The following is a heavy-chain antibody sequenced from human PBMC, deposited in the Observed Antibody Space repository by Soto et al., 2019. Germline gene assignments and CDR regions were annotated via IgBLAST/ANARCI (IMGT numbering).Heavy chain of an antibody. V-gene: IGHV3-30*03. Sequence: QVQLVESGGGVVQPGRSLRLSCAASGFPFTSYGMHWVREGPGKGREWLAVISYDGSNKFYADSVKGRFTISRDNSKNTLYLQMNCLRPEDTALYYCVGGQYYFDYRGQGTLVIVSS. CDR1: GFPFTSYG. D-gene: IGHD3-10*01. CDR3: VGGQYYFDY. CDR2: ISYDGSNK. J-gene: IGHJ4*02.